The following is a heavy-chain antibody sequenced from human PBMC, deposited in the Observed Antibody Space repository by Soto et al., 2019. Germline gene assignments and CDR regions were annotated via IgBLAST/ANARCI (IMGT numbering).Heavy chain of an antibody. CDR1: GYTFTIYG. CDR2: ISAYNGNT. D-gene: IGHD2-8*01. J-gene: IGHJ4*02. CDR3: ARSVPIVLMVYAIGLFDY. V-gene: IGHV1-18*01. Sequence: ASVKVSCKASGYTFTIYGISWVRQAPGQGLEWMGWISAYNGNTNYAQKLQGRVTMTTDTSTSTAYMELRSLRSDDTAVYYCARSVPIVLMVYAIGLFDYWGQGTLVTVSS.